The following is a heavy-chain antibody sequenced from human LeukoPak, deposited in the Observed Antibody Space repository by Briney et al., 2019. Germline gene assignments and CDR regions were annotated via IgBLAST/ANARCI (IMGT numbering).Heavy chain of an antibody. CDR1: GGSLSTFY. Sequence: SETLSLTCTVAGGSLSTFYWSWIRQPPGKGLEWIAYISHSGSTSYNPFLKSRVVMSVDTSKNQFSLKLSSVTAADTAVYYCATLPIPARPLFDYGAKETLVTVS. D-gene: IGHD6-6*01. J-gene: IGHJ4*02. CDR2: ISHSGST. V-gene: IGHV4-59*01. CDR3: ATLPIPARPLFDY.